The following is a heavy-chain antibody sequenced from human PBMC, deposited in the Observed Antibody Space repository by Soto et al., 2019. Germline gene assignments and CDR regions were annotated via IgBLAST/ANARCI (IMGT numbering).Heavy chain of an antibody. J-gene: IGHJ4*02. CDR1: GFTFSSYG. Sequence: GGSLRLSCAASGFTFSSYGMHWVRQAPGKGLEWVAVISYDENNKYYADSVKGRFTISRDNSKNTLYLQMNSLRAEGTAVYYCAKDKAWETATKDYFDYWGQGTLVTVSS. CDR2: ISYDENNK. V-gene: IGHV3-30*18. D-gene: IGHD6-25*01. CDR3: AKDKAWETATKDYFDY.